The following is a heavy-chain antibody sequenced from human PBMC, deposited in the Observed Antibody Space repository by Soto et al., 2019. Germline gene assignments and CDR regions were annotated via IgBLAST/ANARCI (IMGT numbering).Heavy chain of an antibody. V-gene: IGHV1-2*02. CDR2: INPSSGGT. J-gene: IGHJ4*02. D-gene: IGHD3-16*01. CDR1: GYTFSGYH. CDR3: ASEVGGGRQYYFDY. Sequence: ASVKVSCKPSGYTFSGYHMHWVRQAPGQGLEWMGWINPSSGGTNYAQNFQDRVTMTSDTSLSTAYMELSRLSSDDTAVYYCASEVGGGRQYYFDYWGQGTLVTVSS.